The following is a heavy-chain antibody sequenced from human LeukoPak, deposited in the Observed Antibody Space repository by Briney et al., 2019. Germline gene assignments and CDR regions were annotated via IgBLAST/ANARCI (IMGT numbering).Heavy chain of an antibody. Sequence: GGSLRLSCAASGFTFSSYAMSWVRQAPGKGLEWVSAISGSGGSTYYADSVKGRFTISRDNSKNTLYLQMNSLRAEDTAVYYCAKGVWRRTVTTPLDYWGQGTLVTVSS. CDR3: AKGVWRRTVTTPLDY. CDR1: GFTFSSYA. J-gene: IGHJ4*02. D-gene: IGHD4-17*01. V-gene: IGHV3-23*01. CDR2: ISGSGGST.